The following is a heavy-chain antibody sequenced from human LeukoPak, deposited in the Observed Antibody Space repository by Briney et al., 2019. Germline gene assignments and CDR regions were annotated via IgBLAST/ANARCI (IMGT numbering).Heavy chain of an antibody. D-gene: IGHD2-2*01. Sequence: PGGSLRLSCAASGFTFSSYAMTWVRQAPGKGPEWVSVISGSGGSTYHADSVKGRFTISRDNSKNTLYLQMNNLSAEDTAIYYCAKGGRICSSSTCRVDYWGQGTLVTVSS. J-gene: IGHJ4*02. CDR1: GFTFSSYA. V-gene: IGHV3-23*01. CDR3: AKGGRICSSSTCRVDY. CDR2: ISGSGGST.